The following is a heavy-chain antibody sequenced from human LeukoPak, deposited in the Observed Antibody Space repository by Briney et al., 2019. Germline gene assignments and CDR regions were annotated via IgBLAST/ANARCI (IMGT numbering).Heavy chain of an antibody. CDR2: ISSSSRTI. J-gene: IGHJ5*02. V-gene: IGHV3-48*01. CDR1: GFTFSSYS. Sequence: GGSLRLSCAASGFTFSSYSMNWVRQAPGKGLEWVSYISSSSRTIYYADSVKGRFTISRDNSKNTLYLQMNSLRADDTAVYYCAKDFRAKSGSGSYGWFDPWGQGTLVTVSS. D-gene: IGHD3-10*01. CDR3: AKDFRAKSGSGSYGWFDP.